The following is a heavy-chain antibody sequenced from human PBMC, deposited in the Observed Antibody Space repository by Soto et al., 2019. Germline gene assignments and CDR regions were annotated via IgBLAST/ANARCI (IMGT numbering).Heavy chain of an antibody. CDR1: EFIFSSYD. Sequence: QMQLVESGGGVVQPGKSLRLSCAASEFIFSSYDMHWVRQAPGKGLEWVAVIWSDGRNKQFADSVKGRFTISRDNSKNTLYLQMNSLRVEDTAVYYYARDPISGRHHDYGMDVWGQGTTVTVSS. D-gene: IGHD3-9*01. V-gene: IGHV3-33*01. CDR3: ARDPISGRHHDYGMDV. J-gene: IGHJ6*01. CDR2: IWSDGRNK.